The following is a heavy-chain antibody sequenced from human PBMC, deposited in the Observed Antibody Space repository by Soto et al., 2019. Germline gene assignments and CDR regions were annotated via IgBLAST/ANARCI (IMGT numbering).Heavy chain of an antibody. CDR3: ARALASGYYDSSGFVAFDI. J-gene: IGHJ3*02. D-gene: IGHD3-22*01. Sequence: SVKVSCKASGGTFSSYTISWVRQAPGQGLEWMGRIIPILGIANYAQKFQGRVTITADKSTSTAYMELSSLRSEDTAVYYCARALASGYYDSSGFVAFDIWGQGTRVTV. CDR2: IIPILGIA. V-gene: IGHV1-69*02. CDR1: GGTFSSYT.